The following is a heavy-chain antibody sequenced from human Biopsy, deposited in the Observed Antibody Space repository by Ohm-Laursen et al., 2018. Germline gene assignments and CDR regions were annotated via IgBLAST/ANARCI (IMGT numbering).Heavy chain of an antibody. V-gene: IGHV1-2*02. CDR1: GYAVNDYF. CDR2: ISPNSGGT. Sequence: ASVKVSCKGSGYAVNDYFLHWLRQASGQGPEWMGWISPNSGGTNYAQKFQGRVTMTTDTSTSTVYLELRRLISDDTAVYYCARDIMNRIAGLVARSDVFDVWGQGTLVTVSS. CDR3: ARDIMNRIAGLVARSDVFDV. J-gene: IGHJ3*01. D-gene: IGHD3-16*01.